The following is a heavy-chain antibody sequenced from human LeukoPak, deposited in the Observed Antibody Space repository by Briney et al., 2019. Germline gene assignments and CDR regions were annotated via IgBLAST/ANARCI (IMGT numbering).Heavy chain of an antibody. J-gene: IGHJ4*02. CDR1: GFTFSSYA. D-gene: IGHD6-13*01. Sequence: GGSLRLSCAASGFTFSSYAMHWVRQASGKGLEWVGRIRSKANSYATAYAASVKGRFTISRDDSKNTAYLQMNSLKTEDTAVYYCHTIAAAPDYWGQGTLVTVSS. CDR3: HTIAAAPDY. V-gene: IGHV3-73*01. CDR2: IRSKANSYAT.